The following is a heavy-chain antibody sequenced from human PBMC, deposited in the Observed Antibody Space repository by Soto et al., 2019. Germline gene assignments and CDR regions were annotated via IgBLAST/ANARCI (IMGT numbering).Heavy chain of an antibody. CDR2: INHSGST. V-gene: IGHV4-34*01. J-gene: IGHJ6*01. D-gene: IGHD3-10*01. Sequence: PSETLSLTCAVYGGSFSGYYWSWIRQPPGKGLEWIGEINHSGSTNYNPSLKSRVTISVDTSKNQFSLKLSSVTAADTAVYYCGRGRGNYGSGDGMDVWGQGTTVTVSS. CDR1: GGSFSGYY. CDR3: GRGRGNYGSGDGMDV.